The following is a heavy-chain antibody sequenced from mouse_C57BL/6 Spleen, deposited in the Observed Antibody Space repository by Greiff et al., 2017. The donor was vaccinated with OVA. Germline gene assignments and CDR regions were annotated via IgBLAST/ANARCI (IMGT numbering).Heavy chain of an antibody. Sequence: VKLMESGAELARPGASVKMSCKASGYTFTSYTMHWVKQRPGQGLEWIGYINPSSGYTKYNQKFKDKATLTADKSSSTAYMQLSSLTSEDSAVYYCARATLYYFDYWGQGTTLTVSS. V-gene: IGHV1-4*01. CDR2: INPSSGYT. CDR1: GYTFTSYT. J-gene: IGHJ2*01. CDR3: ARATLYYFDY.